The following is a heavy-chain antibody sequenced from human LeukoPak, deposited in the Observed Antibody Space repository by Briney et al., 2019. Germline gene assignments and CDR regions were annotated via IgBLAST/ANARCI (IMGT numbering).Heavy chain of an antibody. J-gene: IGHJ4*02. CDR2: ISFDGSNK. CDR3: ANLYGDYPDY. Sequence: PGGSLRLSCAASGFTFSNYGMHWVRQAPGKGLEWVAVISFDGSNKYSADSVRGRFTISRDNSKNTLYLQMNSLRAEDTAVYYCANLYGDYPDYWGQGTLVTVSS. D-gene: IGHD4-17*01. CDR1: GFTFSNYG. V-gene: IGHV3-30*18.